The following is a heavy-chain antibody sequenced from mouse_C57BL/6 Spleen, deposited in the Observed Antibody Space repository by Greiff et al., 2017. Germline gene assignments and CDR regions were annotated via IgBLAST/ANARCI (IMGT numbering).Heavy chain of an antibody. CDR1: GFTFSSYG. D-gene: IGHD2-3*01. J-gene: IGHJ2*01. Sequence: DVHLVESGGGLVKPGGSLKLSCAASGFTFSSYGMSWVRQTPDKRLEWVATISSGGSYTYYPDSVKGRFTISRDNAKNTLYLQMSSLKSEDTAMYYCARHAPDGYYFDYWGQGTTLTVSS. CDR3: ARHAPDGYYFDY. CDR2: ISSGGSYT. V-gene: IGHV5-6*01.